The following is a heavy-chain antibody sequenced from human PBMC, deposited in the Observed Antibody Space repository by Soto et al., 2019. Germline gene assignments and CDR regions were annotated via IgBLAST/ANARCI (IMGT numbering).Heavy chain of an antibody. CDR1: GFTFSSYA. CDR2: ISGSGGST. J-gene: IGHJ5*02. V-gene: IGHV3-23*01. D-gene: IGHD2-2*01. CDR3: AKGGVPETWFDP. Sequence: GGPLRLSCAASGFTFSSYAMSWVRQAPGKGLEWVSAISGSGGSTYYADSVKGRFTISRDNSKNTLYLQMNSLRAEDTAVYYCAKGGVPETWFDPWGQGTLVTVSS.